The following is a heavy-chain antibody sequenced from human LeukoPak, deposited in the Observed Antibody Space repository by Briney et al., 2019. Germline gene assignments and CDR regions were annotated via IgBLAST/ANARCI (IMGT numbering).Heavy chain of an antibody. CDR3: ARDARLAVAEYPY. CDR2: ISSSSSYI. J-gene: IGHJ4*02. Sequence: GGSLRLSCAASGFTFSSYSMNWVRQAPGKGLEWVSSISSSSSYIYYADSVKGRFTIFRDNAKNSLYLQINSLRAEDTAVYYCARDARLAVAEYPYWGQGTLVTVSS. D-gene: IGHD6-19*01. CDR1: GFTFSSYS. V-gene: IGHV3-21*01.